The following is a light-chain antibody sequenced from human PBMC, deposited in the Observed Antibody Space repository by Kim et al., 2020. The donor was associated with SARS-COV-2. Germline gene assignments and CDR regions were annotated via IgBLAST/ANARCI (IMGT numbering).Light chain of an antibody. Sequence: ALGQTVRTTCQGDSLRTNSASWYQQKARQAPVLVIYGKNNRPSGIPDRFAGSSSGSTASLTITGAQAEDEADYYCNSRDSSGNQYVFGTGTKVTVL. CDR2: GKN. V-gene: IGLV3-19*01. CDR3: NSRDSSGNQYV. CDR1: SLRTNS. J-gene: IGLJ1*01.